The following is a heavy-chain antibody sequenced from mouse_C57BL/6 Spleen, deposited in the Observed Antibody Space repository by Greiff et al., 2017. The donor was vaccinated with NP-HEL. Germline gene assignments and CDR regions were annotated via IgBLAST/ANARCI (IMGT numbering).Heavy chain of an antibody. D-gene: IGHD4-1*01. CDR2: ISDGGSYT. V-gene: IGHV5-4*03. CDR3: ARRETGTWFAY. CDR1: GFTFSSYA. Sequence: DVMLVESGGGLVKPGGSLKLSCAASGFTFSSYAMSWVRQTPEKRLEWVATISDGGSYTYYPDNVKGRFTISRDNAKNNLYLQMSHLKSEDTAMYYCARRETGTWFAYWGQGTLVTVSA. J-gene: IGHJ3*01.